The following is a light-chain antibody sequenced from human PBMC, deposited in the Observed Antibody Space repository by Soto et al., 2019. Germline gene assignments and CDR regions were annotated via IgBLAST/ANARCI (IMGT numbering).Light chain of an antibody. CDR3: SSYTSSSTLV. Sequence: QSALTQPASVSGSPGQSITISCTGTSGDVGGYNFVSWYQQHPGKAPKLMIYDVNRRPSGVSNRFSGSKSGNTASLTISGLQAEDEAGYYCSSYTSSSTLVFGGGTKLTVL. CDR1: SGDVGGYNF. J-gene: IGLJ2*01. CDR2: DVN. V-gene: IGLV2-14*01.